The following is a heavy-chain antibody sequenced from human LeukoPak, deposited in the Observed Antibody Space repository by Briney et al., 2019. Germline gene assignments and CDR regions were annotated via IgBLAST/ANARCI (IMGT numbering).Heavy chain of an antibody. CDR2: IWYDGSNK. Sequence: GGSLRPSCAASGFTFSSYGMHWVRQAPGKGLEWVAVIWYDGSNKYYADSVKGRFTISRDNSKNTLYLQMNSLRAEDTAVYYCARGSITIFGVVTPYYYYGMDVWGQGTTVTVSS. V-gene: IGHV3-33*01. CDR1: GFTFSSYG. J-gene: IGHJ6*02. CDR3: ARGSITIFGVVTPYYYYGMDV. D-gene: IGHD3-3*01.